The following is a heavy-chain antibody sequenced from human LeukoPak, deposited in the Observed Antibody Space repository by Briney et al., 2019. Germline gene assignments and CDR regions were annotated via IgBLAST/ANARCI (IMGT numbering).Heavy chain of an antibody. J-gene: IGHJ4*02. D-gene: IGHD2-2*01. CDR2: IHYCGCT. CDR3: ARLHIVVVPAANFDY. CDR1: GGSIRSSAVL. Sequence: SETLSLTCTVSGGSIRSSAVLWGWIRQPPGKGVEWIGSIHYCGCTYHKLRIQGRVTIPLDTAKNQFSLRLSSVPAADTAVYYCARLHIVVVPAANFDYWGQGTLVTVSS. V-gene: IGHV4-39*01.